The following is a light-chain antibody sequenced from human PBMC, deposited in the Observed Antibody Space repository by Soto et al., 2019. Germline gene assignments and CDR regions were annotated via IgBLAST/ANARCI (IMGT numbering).Light chain of an antibody. J-gene: IGLJ3*02. Sequence: QAVVTQPPSASGTPGQRVTISCSGGSSNIGSTYVYWYQQLPGTAPKLLIYSNDQRPSGVPDRFSGSKSGTSASLAISGLRSDDESDYYCAAWDDSLNVWVFGGGTKLTVL. CDR3: AAWDDSLNVWV. V-gene: IGLV1-47*02. CDR1: SSNIGSTY. CDR2: SND.